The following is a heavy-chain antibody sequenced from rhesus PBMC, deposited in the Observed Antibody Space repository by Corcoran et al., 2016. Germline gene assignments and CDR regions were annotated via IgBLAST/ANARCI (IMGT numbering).Heavy chain of an antibody. CDR2: ISYSGST. Sequence: QLQLQESGPGLVKPSETLSLTCAVSGYSISSGYGWSWIRQPPGKGLEWIGYISYSGSTSSNPSLKSRVTISRDTAKNQFSLNLSSVTAADTAVYYCARDQDSSGWYGSEYFEFWGQGALVTVSS. V-gene: IGHV4-122*02. D-gene: IGHD6-31*01. CDR1: GYSISSGYG. J-gene: IGHJ1*01. CDR3: ARDQDSSGWYGSEYFEF.